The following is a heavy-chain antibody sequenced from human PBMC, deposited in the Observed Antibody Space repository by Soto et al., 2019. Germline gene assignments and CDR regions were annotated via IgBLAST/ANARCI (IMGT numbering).Heavy chain of an antibody. CDR1: GGSFSGYY. CDR3: ARGFREPNEYSSYTNDP. J-gene: IGHJ5*02. V-gene: IGHV4-34*01. Sequence: SETLSLTCAVYGGSFSGYYWSWIRQPPGKGLEWIGEINHSGSTNYNPSLKSRVTISVDTSKNQFSLKLSSVTAADTAVYYCARGFREPNEYSSYTNDPWGQGTLVTVSS. D-gene: IGHD6-6*01. CDR2: INHSGST.